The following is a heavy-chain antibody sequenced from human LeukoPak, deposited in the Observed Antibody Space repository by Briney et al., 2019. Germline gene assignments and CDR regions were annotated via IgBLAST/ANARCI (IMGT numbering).Heavy chain of an antibody. Sequence: YVGGATYYADSVKGRFTISRDNSENALYLQMESLRAEDTAVYYCARGDGYNFFDYWGQGTLVTVSS. CDR3: ARGDGYNFFDY. D-gene: IGHD5-24*01. J-gene: IGHJ4*02. CDR2: YVGGAT. V-gene: IGHV3-53*01.